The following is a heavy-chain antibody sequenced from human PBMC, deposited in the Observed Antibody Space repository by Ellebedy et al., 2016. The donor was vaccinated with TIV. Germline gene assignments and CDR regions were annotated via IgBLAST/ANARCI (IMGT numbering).Heavy chain of an antibody. CDR1: GYTFTGYY. J-gene: IGHJ4*02. Sequence: ASVKVSCKASGYTFTGYYMHWVRQAPGQGLEWMGWINPNSGGTNYAQKFQGWVTMTRYTSISTAYMEMSRLRSDDTAVYYCARGYSYDFWSGYYQPYYFDYWGQGTLVTVSS. V-gene: IGHV1-2*04. CDR2: INPNSGGT. CDR3: ARGYSYDFWSGYYQPYYFDY. D-gene: IGHD3-3*01.